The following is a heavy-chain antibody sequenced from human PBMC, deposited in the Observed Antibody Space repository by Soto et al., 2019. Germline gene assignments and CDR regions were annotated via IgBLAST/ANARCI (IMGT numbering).Heavy chain of an antibody. J-gene: IGHJ4*02. Sequence: ASVKVSCKASGYTFTSYGISWVRQAPGQGLEWMGWISAYNGNTNYAQKLQGRVTMTTDTSTSTAYMELRSLRSDDTAVYYCARDVAYDDCSGGSCYYADYWGQGTLVTVSS. CDR2: ISAYNGNT. CDR3: ARDVAYDDCSGGSCYYADY. V-gene: IGHV1-18*01. D-gene: IGHD2-15*01. CDR1: GYTFTSYG.